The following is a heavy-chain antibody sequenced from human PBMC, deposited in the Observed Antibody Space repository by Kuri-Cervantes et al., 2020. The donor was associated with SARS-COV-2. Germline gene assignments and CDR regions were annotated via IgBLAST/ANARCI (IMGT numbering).Heavy chain of an antibody. Sequence: GSLRLSCAVYGGSFSGYYWSWIRQPPGKGLEWIGEINHSGSTNYNPSLKSRVTISVDTSKNQFSLKLSSVTAADTAVYCCALVAVYYDSSGYYYWFDPWGQGTLVTVSS. J-gene: IGHJ5*02. CDR2: INHSGST. CDR3: ALVAVYYDSSGYYYWFDP. CDR1: GGSFSGYY. V-gene: IGHV4-34*01. D-gene: IGHD3-22*01.